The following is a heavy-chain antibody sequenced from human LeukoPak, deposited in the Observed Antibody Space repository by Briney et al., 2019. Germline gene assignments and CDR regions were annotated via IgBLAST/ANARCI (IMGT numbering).Heavy chain of an antibody. J-gene: IGHJ4*02. CDR2: ISWDGGST. D-gene: IGHD3-22*01. CDR1: GFTFDDYA. Sequence: PGGSLRLSCAASGFTFDDYAMHWVCQAPGKGLEWVSLISWDGGSTYYADSVKGRFTISRDNSKNSLYLQMNSLRAEDTALYYCAKDISPKTMIGLFDYWGQGTLVTVSS. V-gene: IGHV3-43D*03. CDR3: AKDISPKTMIGLFDY.